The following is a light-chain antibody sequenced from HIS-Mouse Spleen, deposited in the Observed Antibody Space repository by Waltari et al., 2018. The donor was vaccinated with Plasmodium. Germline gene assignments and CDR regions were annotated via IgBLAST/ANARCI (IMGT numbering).Light chain of an antibody. Sequence: SYELTQPPSVSVSPGQTASITCSGDKLGDKYACWYQQTPGQSPVLVIYQDSKRPSGMRERFSGSNSGNTATLTIGGTQAMDEADYYCQAWDSSTVVFGGGTKLTVL. V-gene: IGLV3-1*01. CDR3: QAWDSSTVV. CDR1: KLGDKY. J-gene: IGLJ2*01. CDR2: QDS.